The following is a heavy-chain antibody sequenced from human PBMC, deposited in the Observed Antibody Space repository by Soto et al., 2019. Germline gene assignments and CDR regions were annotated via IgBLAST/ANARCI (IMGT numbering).Heavy chain of an antibody. Sequence: QVQLVQSGAEVKKPGASVKVSCKASGYTFTSYGISWVRQAPGQGLEWMGWISAYNGNTNYAQKLQGRVTMTTDTSPSTANRERRCLGSDDPAGYSWSSDLRPFASWGRGTLVTVSP. CDR1: GYTFTSYG. V-gene: IGHV1-18*01. CDR2: ISAYNGNT. CDR3: SSDLRPFAS. J-gene: IGHJ4*02.